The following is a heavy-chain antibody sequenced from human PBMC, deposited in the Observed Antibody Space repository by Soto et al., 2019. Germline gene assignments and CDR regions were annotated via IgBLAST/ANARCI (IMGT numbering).Heavy chain of an antibody. J-gene: IGHJ4*02. V-gene: IGHV4-30-4*01. D-gene: IGHD3-22*01. Sequence: SETLSLTCTVSGVSISSGDYYWSWIRPPPGKGLEWIGYIYYSGSTYYNPSLKSRVTISVDTSKNQFSLKLSSVTAADTAVYYCARANYYDSSGYYLHYWGQGTLVTVSS. CDR1: GVSISSGDYY. CDR3: ARANYYDSSGYYLHY. CDR2: IYYSGST.